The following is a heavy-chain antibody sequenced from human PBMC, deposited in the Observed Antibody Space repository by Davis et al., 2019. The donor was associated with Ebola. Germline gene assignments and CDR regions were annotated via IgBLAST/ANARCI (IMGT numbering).Heavy chain of an antibody. CDR1: GFTFSGSA. D-gene: IGHD1-26*01. CDR2: IRSKANSYAT. J-gene: IGHJ6*02. CDR3: TTRYLVGAIRDV. V-gene: IGHV3-73*01. Sequence: GESLKISCAASGFTFSGSAMHWVRQASGKGLEWVGRIRSKANSYATAYAASVKGRFTISRDDSKNTLYLQMNSLKTEDTAVYYCTTRYLVGAIRDVWGQGTTVTVSS.